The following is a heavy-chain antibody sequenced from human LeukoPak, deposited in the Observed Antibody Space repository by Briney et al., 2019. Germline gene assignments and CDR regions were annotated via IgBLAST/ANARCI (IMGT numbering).Heavy chain of an antibody. J-gene: IGHJ5*02. CDR1: GGSISSSSYY. D-gene: IGHD3-10*01. CDR2: IYYSGST. V-gene: IGHV4-39*01. Sequence: SETLSLTCTVSGGSISSSSYYWGWIRQPPGKGLEWIGSIYYSGSTYYNPSLKTRITISVDTSKNQFSVKLSSVTAAERAVYYCARAAIQLLWFGEFNLSPHNWFAPWGQGTLVTVSS. CDR3: ARAAIQLLWFGEFNLSPHNWFAP.